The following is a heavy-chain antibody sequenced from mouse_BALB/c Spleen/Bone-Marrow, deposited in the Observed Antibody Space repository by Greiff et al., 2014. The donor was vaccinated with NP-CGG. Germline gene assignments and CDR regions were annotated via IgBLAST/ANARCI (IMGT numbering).Heavy chain of an antibody. V-gene: IGHV14-4*02. J-gene: IGHJ2*01. D-gene: IGHD2-4*01. CDR2: IDPENGDT. Sequence: EVKLHESGAELVRSGASVKLSCTASGFNIKDYYMHWVKQRPEQGLEWTGWIDPENGDTEYVPKFQGKATMTADTSSNTAYQQLSSLTSEDTAVYYCNARGDYDFDYFDYWGQGTTLTVSS. CDR1: GFNIKDYY. CDR3: NARGDYDFDYFDY.